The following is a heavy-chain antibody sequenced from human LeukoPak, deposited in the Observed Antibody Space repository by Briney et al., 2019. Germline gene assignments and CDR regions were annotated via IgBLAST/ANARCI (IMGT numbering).Heavy chain of an antibody. V-gene: IGHV3-30*01. CDR2: ISYDGSNK. Sequence: SGGSLRLSCAASGFTFNSYAMHWVRQAPGKGLEWVAVISYDGSNKYYADSVKGRFTISRDNSKNTLYLQMNSLRAEDTAVCYCARAYSLDYWGQGTLVTVSS. J-gene: IGHJ4*02. CDR1: GFTFNSYA. D-gene: IGHD6-13*01. CDR3: ARAYSLDY.